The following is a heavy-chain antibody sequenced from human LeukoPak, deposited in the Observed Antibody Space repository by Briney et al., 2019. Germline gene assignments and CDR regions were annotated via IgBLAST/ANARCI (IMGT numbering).Heavy chain of an antibody. CDR2: TYYRSKWTY. CDR1: GDSVSANSVG. J-gene: IGHJ4*02. D-gene: IGHD3-22*01. V-gene: IGHV6-1*01. Sequence: SQTLSLTCVISGDSVSANSVGWHWIRQTPSRGLEWLGKTYYRSKWTYDYAVSVKSRIIINPDTAKNQFSLQLNSVTPEDTAVYYCARVAWSSSEVVINFDYWGQGTLVTVSS. CDR3: ARVAWSSSEVVINFDY.